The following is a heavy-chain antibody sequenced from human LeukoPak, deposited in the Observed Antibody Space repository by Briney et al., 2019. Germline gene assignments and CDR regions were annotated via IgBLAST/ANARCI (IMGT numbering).Heavy chain of an antibody. CDR1: GGSFSGYY. Sequence: SETLSLTCAVYGGSFSGYYWSWVRQPPGKGLEWLGEINHSGSTNYNPCLKSRVTIPVDTSKNQFSLKLSSVTAADTAVYYCARGGGLIAARDFDYWGQGTLVTVSS. J-gene: IGHJ4*02. V-gene: IGHV4-34*01. CDR3: ARGGGLIAARDFDY. CDR2: INHSGST. D-gene: IGHD6-6*01.